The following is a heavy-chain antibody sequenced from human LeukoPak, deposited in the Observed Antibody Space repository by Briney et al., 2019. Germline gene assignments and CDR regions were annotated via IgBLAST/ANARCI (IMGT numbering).Heavy chain of an antibody. D-gene: IGHD3-22*01. Sequence: PEGSLRLSCAASGFTFSTYGMTWVRQAPGKGLEWVSYISSSGGTIYYADSVKGRFTVSRDNAKNSLYLQMNSLRDEDTALYYCARRYFYDSSLDYWGQGTLVTVSS. J-gene: IGHJ4*02. V-gene: IGHV3-48*02. CDR2: ISSSGGTI. CDR1: GFTFSTYG. CDR3: ARRYFYDSSLDY.